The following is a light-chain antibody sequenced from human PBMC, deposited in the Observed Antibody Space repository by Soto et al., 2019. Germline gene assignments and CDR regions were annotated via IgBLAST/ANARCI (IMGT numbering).Light chain of an antibody. Sequence: DIVMTQSPAILSVSLGERATLSCLASQSISDNLAWYQQRSGQAPRLLIYGASTRATGVPARFSGSGSGTEFTFTISSIQSDDFAIYYCQQYKRWPPRTFGGGTKLE. CDR2: GAS. V-gene: IGKV3-15*01. J-gene: IGKJ4*02. CDR3: QQYKRWPPRT. CDR1: QSISDN.